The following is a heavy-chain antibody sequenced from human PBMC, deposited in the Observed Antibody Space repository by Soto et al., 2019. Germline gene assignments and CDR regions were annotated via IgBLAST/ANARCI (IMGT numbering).Heavy chain of an antibody. Sequence: SETLSLTSTVSGGSISSYYWSWIRQPPGKGLEWIGYIYYSGSTNYNHSLKSRVTISVDTSKNQFSLKLSSVTAADTAVYYCARAASISSISTQDLGYYGMDVWGQGTTVT. V-gene: IGHV4-59*01. CDR3: ARAASISSISTQDLGYYGMDV. CDR1: GGSISSYY. CDR2: IYYSGST. J-gene: IGHJ6*02. D-gene: IGHD2-2*01.